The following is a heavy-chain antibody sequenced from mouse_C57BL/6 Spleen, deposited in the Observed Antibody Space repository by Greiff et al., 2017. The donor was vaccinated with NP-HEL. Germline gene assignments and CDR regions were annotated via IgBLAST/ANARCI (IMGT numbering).Heavy chain of an antibody. J-gene: IGHJ4*01. CDR2: IYPGDGDT. V-gene: IGHV1-82*01. CDR3: ARQDYGSSDAMDY. D-gene: IGHD1-1*01. CDR1: GYAFSSSW. Sequence: VQLQQSGPELVKPGASVKISCKASGYAFSSSWMNWVKQRPGKGLEWIGRIYPGDGDTNYNGKFKGKATLTADKSSSTAYMQLSSLTSEDSAVYFCARQDYGSSDAMDYWGQGTSVTVSS.